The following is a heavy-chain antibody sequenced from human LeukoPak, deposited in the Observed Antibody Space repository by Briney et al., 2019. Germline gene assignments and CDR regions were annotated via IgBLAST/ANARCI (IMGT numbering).Heavy chain of an antibody. J-gene: IGHJ6*03. V-gene: IGHV3-30*02. CDR3: ANFVITTVVTRGTLMAV. Sequence: GGSLRLSCATSGFTFRNQGMHWIRQAPGKGLEWVAFIEYDGSEKFYADSVKGRFTISRDNSQNRLYLQMKTLRPDDTGVYYCANFVITTVVTRGTLMAVWGGGTTVTVSS. CDR2: IEYDGSEK. D-gene: IGHD4-23*01. CDR1: GFTFRNQG.